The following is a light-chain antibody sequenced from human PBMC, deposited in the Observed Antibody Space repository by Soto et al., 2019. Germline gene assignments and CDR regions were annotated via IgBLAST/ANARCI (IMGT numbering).Light chain of an antibody. J-gene: IGKJ4*01. CDR1: HSVDSSY. CDR3: QQYGSYPLT. CDR2: ETS. Sequence: EVVLTQSPGALSLSPGERATLSCRASHSVDSSYFAWYQQRPGQAPRLLIYETSSRATGIPDRFSGSGSATDFTLTVSRLEPEDFAVYFCQQYGSYPLTFGGGTKVEIK. V-gene: IGKV3-20*01.